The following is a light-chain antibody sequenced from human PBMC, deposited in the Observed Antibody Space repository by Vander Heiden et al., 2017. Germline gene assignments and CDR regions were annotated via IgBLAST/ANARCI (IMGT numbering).Light chain of an antibody. Sequence: DIQMTQTPSSLSASVGDRVTITCRASQAIKNYLAWFQQKPGNAPRSLIYAASNLQSGIPSRFSGSGSGTDFTLTISSLQPEDFATYFCQQDNNYPYTFGQGTKMEIK. V-gene: IGKV1-16*01. CDR3: QQDNNYPYT. CDR1: QAIKNY. J-gene: IGKJ2*01. CDR2: AAS.